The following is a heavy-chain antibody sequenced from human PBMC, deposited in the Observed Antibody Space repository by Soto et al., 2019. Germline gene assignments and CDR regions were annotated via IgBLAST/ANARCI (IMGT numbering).Heavy chain of an antibody. J-gene: IGHJ4*02. V-gene: IGHV3-72*01. CDR3: SKVEGG. Sequence: EEQLVESGGGLVQPGGSLTLSCAASGFTFSDYYMEWVRQAPGKGLEWVARSRNKAKSDTTDYAASVKGRFTISRDLSTNSLYLQMNNLKTEDTAVYYCSKVEGGWGQGTLVTVSS. CDR1: GFTFSDYY. CDR2: SRNKAKSDTT. D-gene: IGHD1-26*01.